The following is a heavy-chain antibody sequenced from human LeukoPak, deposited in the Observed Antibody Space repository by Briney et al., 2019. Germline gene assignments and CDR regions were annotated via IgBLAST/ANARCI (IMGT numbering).Heavy chain of an antibody. CDR3: ARSGGGATIDY. D-gene: IGHD1-26*01. Sequence: KPSETLSLTCAVSGYSISSDYYCGWIRQPPGKGLAWIGSIYHSRSTYYNPSLKSRVTISVDTSKNQFSLKLTSVTAADAAVYFCARSGGGATIDYWSQGTLVTVSS. V-gene: IGHV4-38-2*01. J-gene: IGHJ4*02. CDR1: GYSISSDYY. CDR2: IYHSRST.